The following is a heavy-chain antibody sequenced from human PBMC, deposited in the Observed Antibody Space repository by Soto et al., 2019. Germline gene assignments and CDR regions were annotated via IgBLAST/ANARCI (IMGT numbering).Heavy chain of an antibody. CDR1: GFTFSSYA. Sequence: GGSLRLSCAASGFTFSSYAMSWVRQAPGKGLEWVSAISGSGGSTYYADSVKGRFTISRDNSKNTLYLQMNSLRAEDTAVYYCAKDNADIVVVVAATSDYYYYMDVWGKGTTVTVSS. D-gene: IGHD2-15*01. J-gene: IGHJ6*03. CDR2: ISGSGGST. V-gene: IGHV3-23*01. CDR3: AKDNADIVVVVAATSDYYYYMDV.